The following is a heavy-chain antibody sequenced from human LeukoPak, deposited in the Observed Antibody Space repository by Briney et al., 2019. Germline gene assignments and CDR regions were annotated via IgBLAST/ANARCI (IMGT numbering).Heavy chain of an antibody. CDR2: FDPEDGET. Sequence: ASVKVSCKVSGYTLTELSMHWVRQAPGKGLEWMGGFDPEDGETIYAQKFQGRVTMTKDTSTDTAYMELSSLRSEDTAVYYCATYLEGVVVSDWGQGTLVTVSS. CDR1: GYTLTELS. D-gene: IGHD3-22*01. V-gene: IGHV1-24*01. J-gene: IGHJ4*02. CDR3: ATYLEGVVVSD.